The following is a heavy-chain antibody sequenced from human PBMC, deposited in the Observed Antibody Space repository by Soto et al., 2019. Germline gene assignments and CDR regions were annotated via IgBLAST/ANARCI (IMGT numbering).Heavy chain of an antibody. CDR1: GFTFSSYT. V-gene: IGHV3-23*01. D-gene: IGHD4-17*01. Sequence: PGGSLRLSCAAFGFTFSSYTMNWVRQAPGKGLDWVSTITSGGTTYYADSVKGRFTISRDDSKNTLYLQMNRLTTNDMATYFCATWVDYGDFEGFDFWGQGTLVTVPS. CDR3: ATWVDYGDFEGFDF. J-gene: IGHJ4*02. CDR2: ITSGGTT.